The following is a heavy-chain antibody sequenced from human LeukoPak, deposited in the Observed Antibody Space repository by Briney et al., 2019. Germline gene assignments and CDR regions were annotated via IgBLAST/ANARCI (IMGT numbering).Heavy chain of an antibody. D-gene: IGHD3-3*01. Sequence: PSETLSLTCTVPGGSISSYYWSWIRQPPGKGLEWIGYIYYSGSTNYNPSLKSRVTISVDTSKNQFSLKLSSVTAADTAVYYCARDGGTIFGVVNTYYCYYGMDVWGQGTTVTVSS. V-gene: IGHV4-59*01. CDR3: ARDGGTIFGVVNTYYCYYGMDV. CDR2: IYYSGST. J-gene: IGHJ6*02. CDR1: GGSISSYY.